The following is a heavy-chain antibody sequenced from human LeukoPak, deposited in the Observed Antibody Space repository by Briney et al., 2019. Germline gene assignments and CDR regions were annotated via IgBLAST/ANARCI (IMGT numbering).Heavy chain of an antibody. D-gene: IGHD6-13*01. V-gene: IGHV3-74*01. J-gene: IGHJ6*03. CDR3: ARSYSSSWYRDSYYYYMDV. Sequence: PGGSLRLSCAASGFTFSSYWMHSVRQAPGKGLGWVSRIKRDVRRRSYAESVKGRFTITRDNAKNTMYLQMNSLRAEDTAVYYCARSYSSSWYRDSYYYYMDVWGKGTTVTVSS. CDR2: IKRDVRRR. CDR1: GFTFSSYW.